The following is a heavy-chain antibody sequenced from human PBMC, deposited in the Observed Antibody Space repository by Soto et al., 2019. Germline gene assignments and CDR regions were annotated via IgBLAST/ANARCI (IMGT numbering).Heavy chain of an antibody. V-gene: IGHV4-59*12. CDR1: GGSISSSY. J-gene: IGHJ4*02. D-gene: IGHD2-15*01. CDR2: IYDSGST. CDR3: ARGLPRYCSGGNCYLDSS. Sequence: PSETLSLTCTVSGGSISSSYWSWIRQPPGKGLEWIGYIYDSGSTYYNSSLKSRVTMSVDTSKSSLFLQMNSLRDEDTAVYFCARGLPRYCSGGNCYLDSSWGQGTLVTVSS.